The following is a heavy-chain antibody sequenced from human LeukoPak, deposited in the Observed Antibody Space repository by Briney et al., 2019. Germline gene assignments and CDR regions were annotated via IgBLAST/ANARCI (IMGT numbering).Heavy chain of an antibody. V-gene: IGHV4-4*07. CDR3: LRGAGVRGITAFGY. Sequence: SGTLSLTCTVSGGSISNYYWTWIREPAGKGLEWIGRIYTGGSAGANYNPSLKSRVSWSVDTSKNQFALILTSVTAADTAVYYCLRGAGVRGITAFGYWGQGTLVTV. CDR1: GGSISNYY. CDR2: IYTGGSAGA. D-gene: IGHD3-10*01. J-gene: IGHJ4*02.